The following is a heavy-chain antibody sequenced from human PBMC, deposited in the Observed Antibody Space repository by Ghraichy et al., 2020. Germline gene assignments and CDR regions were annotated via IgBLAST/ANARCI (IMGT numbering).Heavy chain of an antibody. V-gene: IGHV3-48*03. CDR2: ISSSGSTI. Sequence: GSLRLSCAASGFTFSSYEMNWVRQAPGKGLEWVSYISSSGSTIYYADSVKGRFTISRDNAKNSLYLQMNSLRAEDTAVYYCASRSSRGMDVWGQGTTVTVSS. J-gene: IGHJ6*02. CDR1: GFTFSSYE. CDR3: ASRSSRGMDV.